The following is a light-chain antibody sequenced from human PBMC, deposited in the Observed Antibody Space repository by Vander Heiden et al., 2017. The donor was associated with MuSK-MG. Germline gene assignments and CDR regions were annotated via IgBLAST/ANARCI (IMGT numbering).Light chain of an antibody. J-gene: IGLJ1*01. CDR1: NIGRKV. CDR3: QAGDSSSEGV. CDR2: DDS. V-gene: IGLV3-21*02. Sequence: SYVLTQPPSVSVAPGQTARITCGGNNIGRKVVHWYQQKPAQAPLLVVDDDSHRPSGIPERFSGSKSGNTATLTISRVEDGDEADYYCQAGDSSSEGVFGTGTKVTVL.